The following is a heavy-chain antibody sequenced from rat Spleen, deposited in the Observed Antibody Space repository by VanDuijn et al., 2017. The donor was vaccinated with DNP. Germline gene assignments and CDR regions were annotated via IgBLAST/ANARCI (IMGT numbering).Heavy chain of an antibody. J-gene: IGHJ2*01. CDR3: ASGPNGYNYFDY. V-gene: IGHV3-3*01. CDR1: GYSITRNFR. D-gene: IGHD1-2*01. Sequence: QLQESGPGLVVSSQSLSLTCSVTGYSITRNFRWNWIRKFPGNKLEWMGYVNSADSTYYNPSLKRRISITRDTSKNQFFLQVNSVTTEDTATYYCASGPNGYNYFDYWGQGVMVTVSS. CDR2: VNSADST.